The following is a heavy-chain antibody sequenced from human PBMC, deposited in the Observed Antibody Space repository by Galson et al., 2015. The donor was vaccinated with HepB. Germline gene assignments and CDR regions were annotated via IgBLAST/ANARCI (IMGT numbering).Heavy chain of an antibody. CDR3: ARDRSHSLDN. V-gene: IGHV1-18*04. Sequence: SVKVSCKASGYTFTTNGIRWVRQAPGQGLEWMGWISAYRGNTYYAENFEGRVTLTTDTPTSTAYMELRSLRPDDTAIYYCARDRSHSLDNWGQGTLVAVSS. J-gene: IGHJ4*02. D-gene: IGHD2-15*01. CDR2: ISAYRGNT. CDR1: GYTFTTNG.